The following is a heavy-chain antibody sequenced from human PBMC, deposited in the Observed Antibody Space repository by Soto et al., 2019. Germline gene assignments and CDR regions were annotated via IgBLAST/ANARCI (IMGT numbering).Heavy chain of an antibody. CDR3: ARAARPLSHYYDSSGSFDY. V-gene: IGHV1-69*13. D-gene: IGHD3-22*01. Sequence: VASVKVSCKASGGTFSSYAISWVRQAPGQGLEWMGGIIPIFGTANYAQKFQGRVTITADESTSTAYMELSSLRSEDTAVYYCARAARPLSHYYDSSGSFDYWGQGTLVTV. CDR2: IIPIFGTA. CDR1: GGTFSSYA. J-gene: IGHJ4*02.